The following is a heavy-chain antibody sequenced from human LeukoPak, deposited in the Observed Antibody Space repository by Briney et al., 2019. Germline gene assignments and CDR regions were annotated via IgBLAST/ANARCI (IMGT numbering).Heavy chain of an antibody. V-gene: IGHV3-43*02. J-gene: IGHJ4*02. CDR2: ISGDGGST. Sequence: TGGSLRLSCAPPGFIFDNYAIHWVRQARGRGLEWVSLISGDGGSTFYADSVRGRFTISRDNTRKSLSLQMSSLRSEDTALYYCARESETSGWYDYWGQGTLVTVSS. D-gene: IGHD6-19*01. CDR3: ARESETSGWYDY. CDR1: GFIFDNYA.